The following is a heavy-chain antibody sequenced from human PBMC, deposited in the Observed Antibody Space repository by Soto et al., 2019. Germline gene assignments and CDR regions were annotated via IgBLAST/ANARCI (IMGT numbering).Heavy chain of an antibody. CDR3: ARGATHGSSWYFGFDP. CDR1: GGTFSTYP. Sequence: QVQLVQSGAEVRMPGSSVKVSCKASGGTFSTYPINWVRPAPGPGLELMGGIIPLFGTTNYAQKFKGRVTITADESTSTAYMELSSLRAEDAAVYYCARGATHGSSWYFGFDPWGQGTLVTVSS. CDR2: IIPLFGTT. D-gene: IGHD6-13*01. V-gene: IGHV1-69*01. J-gene: IGHJ5*02.